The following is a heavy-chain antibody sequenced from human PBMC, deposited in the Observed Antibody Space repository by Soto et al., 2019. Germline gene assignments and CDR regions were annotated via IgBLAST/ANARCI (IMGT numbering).Heavy chain of an antibody. J-gene: IGHJ3*02. Sequence: SETLSLTCTVSGGSVSSGSYYWSWIRQPPGKGLEWIGYIYYSGSTNYNPSLKSRVTISVDTSKNQFSLKLSSVTAADTAVYYCASDREADRIFDIWGQGTMVTVSS. CDR3: ASDREADRIFDI. V-gene: IGHV4-61*01. D-gene: IGHD6-25*01. CDR2: IYYSGST. CDR1: GGSVSSGSYY.